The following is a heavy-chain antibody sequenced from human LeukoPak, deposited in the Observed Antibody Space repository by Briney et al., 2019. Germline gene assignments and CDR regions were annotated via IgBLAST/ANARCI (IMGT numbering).Heavy chain of an antibody. J-gene: IGHJ4*02. CDR2: IYYSGST. V-gene: IGHV4-59*01. Sequence: SETLSLTCTVSGGSISSYYWSWIRQPPGKGLEWIGYIYYSGSTNYNPSLKSRVTIPVDTSKNQFSLKLSSATAADTAVYYCAYSSGSTFDYWGQGTLVTVSS. CDR3: AYSSGSTFDY. CDR1: GGSISSYY. D-gene: IGHD6-19*01.